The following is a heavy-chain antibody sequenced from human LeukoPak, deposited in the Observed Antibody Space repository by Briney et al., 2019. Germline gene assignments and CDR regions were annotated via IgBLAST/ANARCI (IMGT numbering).Heavy chain of an antibody. Sequence: GGSLRLSCAASGFTFSSYWMSWVRQAPGKGLEWVSSISSSSSYIYYADSVKGRFTISRDNAKNSLYLQMNSLRAEDTAVYYCAREGEMATVFDYWGQGTLVTVSS. D-gene: IGHD5-24*01. V-gene: IGHV3-21*01. CDR1: GFTFSSYW. CDR3: AREGEMATVFDY. J-gene: IGHJ4*02. CDR2: ISSSSSYI.